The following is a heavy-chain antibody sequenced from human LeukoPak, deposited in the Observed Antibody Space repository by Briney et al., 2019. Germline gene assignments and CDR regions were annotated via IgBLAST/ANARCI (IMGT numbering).Heavy chain of an antibody. Sequence: GGSLRLSCAASGFIFSSYSMNWVRQAPGKGLEWVSSISTRSYYMYYADSVKGRFTISRDDAKSSVYLQMNSLRAEDTAVYYCAREPLDYWGQGTLVTVSS. V-gene: IGHV3-21*01. CDR3: AREPLDY. CDR1: GFIFSSYS. CDR2: ISTRSYYM. J-gene: IGHJ4*02.